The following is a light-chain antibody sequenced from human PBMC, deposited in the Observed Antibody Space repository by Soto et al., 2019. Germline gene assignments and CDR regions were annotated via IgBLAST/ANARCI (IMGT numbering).Light chain of an antibody. J-gene: IGKJ4*01. CDR3: QQYDTSPLT. V-gene: IGKV3D-20*01. CDR2: DAS. Sequence: EIVLTQSPATLSLSPGERATLSCGASQTITSAYLAWYQLKPGLAPRLLFYDASNSATGVPDRFSGSGSGTDFTLTISRLEPEDFAVYYCQQYDTSPLTFGGGTKVEIK. CDR1: QTITSAY.